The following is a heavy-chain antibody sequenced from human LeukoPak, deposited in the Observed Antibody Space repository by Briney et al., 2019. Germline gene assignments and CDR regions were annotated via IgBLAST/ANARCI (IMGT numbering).Heavy chain of an antibody. Sequence: GSLRLSCAASGFTFSSYAMSWVRQAPGKGLEWIGSIYYSGSTYYNPSLKSRVTISVDTSKNQFSLKLSSVTAADTAVYYCAMSPYRYFDWLNYFDYWGQGTLVTVSS. CDR1: GFTFSSYA. J-gene: IGHJ4*02. V-gene: IGHV4-59*05. CDR2: IYYSGST. CDR3: AMSPYRYFDWLNYFDY. D-gene: IGHD3-9*01.